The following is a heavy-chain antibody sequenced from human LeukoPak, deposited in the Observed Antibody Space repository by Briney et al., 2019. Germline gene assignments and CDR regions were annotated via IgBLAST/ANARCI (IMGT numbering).Heavy chain of an antibody. J-gene: IGHJ3*02. D-gene: IGHD2-8*02. CDR1: GGSISSGDYY. V-gene: IGHV4-39*01. Sequence: SQTLSLTCTVSGGSISSGDYYWSWIRQPPGKGLEWIGSIYYSGSTYFKPSLKSRVTISVDTSKNQFSLKLSSVTAADTAVYYCARRKTVTGAFDIWGQGTMVTVSS. CDR3: ARRKTVTGAFDI. CDR2: IYYSGST.